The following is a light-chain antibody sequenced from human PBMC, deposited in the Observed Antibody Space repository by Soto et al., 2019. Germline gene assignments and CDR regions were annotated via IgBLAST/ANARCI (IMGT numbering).Light chain of an antibody. CDR1: QSVSSTY. CDR3: QHYGGSPMYT. Sequence: EIVLTQSPGTLSLSPGERATLSCRASQSVSSTYLAWYQQKPGQAPRLLIYGTSNRATGIPDRFSGSGSGTDFTLTISRLEPEDSAVYYCQHYGGSPMYTFGQGTKLEIK. V-gene: IGKV3-20*01. CDR2: GTS. J-gene: IGKJ2*01.